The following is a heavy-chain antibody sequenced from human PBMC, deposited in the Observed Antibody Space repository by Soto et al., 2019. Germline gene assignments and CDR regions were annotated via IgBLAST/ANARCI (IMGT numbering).Heavy chain of an antibody. CDR2: IIPVFATT. V-gene: IGHV1-69*01. J-gene: IGHJ4*02. CDR3: ARTDLRDCSGGACYKGFDS. Sequence: QVQLVQSGAAVKKPGSSVKVSCKASGGTFSNYILNWVRQAPGPGLEWMGEIIPVFATTNYAQKFQGRVSITADESTSTAYMELSSLRSEDTAVFYCARTDLRDCSGGACYKGFDSWGQGPLVTVSS. CDR1: GGTFSNYI. D-gene: IGHD2-15*01.